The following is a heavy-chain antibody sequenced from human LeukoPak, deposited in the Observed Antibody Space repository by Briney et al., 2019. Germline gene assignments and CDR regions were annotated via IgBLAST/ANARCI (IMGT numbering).Heavy chain of an antibody. Sequence: GGSLRLSCAASGFTFSSYGMHWVRQAPGNGLEWVAVISYDGSNKYYADSVKGRFTISRDNSKNTLYLQMNSLRAEDTAVYYCAKDRVGDVDYWGQGTLVTVSS. CDR3: AKDRVGDVDY. CDR2: ISYDGSNK. CDR1: GFTFSSYG. J-gene: IGHJ4*02. D-gene: IGHD3-10*01. V-gene: IGHV3-30*18.